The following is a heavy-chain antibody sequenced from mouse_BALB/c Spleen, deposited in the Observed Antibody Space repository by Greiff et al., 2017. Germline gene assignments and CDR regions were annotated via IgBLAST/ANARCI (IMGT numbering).Heavy chain of an antibody. CDR3: VRDRGDY. D-gene: IGHD3-3*01. J-gene: IGHJ4*01. V-gene: IGHV2-9-2*01. Sequence: VQLQESGPGLVAPSQSLSITCTVSGFSLTSYDISWIRQPPGKGLEWLGVIWTGGGTNYNSAFMSRLSISKDNSKSQVFLKMNSLQTDDTAIYYCVRDRGDYWGQGTSVTVSS. CDR1: GFSLTSYD. CDR2: IWTGGGT.